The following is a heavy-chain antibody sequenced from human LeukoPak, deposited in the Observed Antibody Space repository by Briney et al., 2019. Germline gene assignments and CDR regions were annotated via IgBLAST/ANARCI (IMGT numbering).Heavy chain of an antibody. CDR1: GGSINGYP. V-gene: IGHV4-59*01. CDR3: ARAGPPGVAGILDF. CDR2: LSYSGST. Sequence: RSSETLSRTCTVSGGSINGYPWSWIRQPPGKGLEWIGFLSYSGSTNYNPSLKSRVTISVDASKNQFSLKLTSVTAADTAVYYCARAGPPGVAGILDFWGQGTLVTVSS. J-gene: IGHJ4*02. D-gene: IGHD1-14*01.